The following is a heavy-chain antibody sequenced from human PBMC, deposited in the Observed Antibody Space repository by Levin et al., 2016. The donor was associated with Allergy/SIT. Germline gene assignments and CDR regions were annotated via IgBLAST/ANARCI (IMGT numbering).Heavy chain of an antibody. J-gene: IGHJ4*02. Sequence: ASVKVSCKASGYTFTSYYMHWVRQAPGQGLEWMGIINPSGGSTSYAQKFQGRVTMTRDTSTSTVYMELSSLRSEDTAVYYCASSTVVTPDFGYWGQGTLVTVSS. V-gene: IGHV1-46*01. D-gene: IGHD4-23*01. CDR3: ASSTVVTPDFGY. CDR2: INPSGGST. CDR1: GYTFTSYY.